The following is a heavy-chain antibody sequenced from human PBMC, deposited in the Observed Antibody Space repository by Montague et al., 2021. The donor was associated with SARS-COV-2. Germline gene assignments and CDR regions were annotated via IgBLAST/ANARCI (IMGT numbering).Heavy chain of an antibody. CDR1: GGSISSYY. Sequence: SETLSLTCTVSGGSISSYYWSWIRQPPGKGLEWIGQIYYSGSTNYNPSLKSRVTISVDTSKNQFSLKLSSVTAADTAVYYCARHALGYFDWLNEGYFDYWGQGTLVTVSS. CDR3: ARHALGYFDWLNEGYFDY. D-gene: IGHD3-9*01. J-gene: IGHJ4*02. V-gene: IGHV4-59*08. CDR2: IYYSGST.